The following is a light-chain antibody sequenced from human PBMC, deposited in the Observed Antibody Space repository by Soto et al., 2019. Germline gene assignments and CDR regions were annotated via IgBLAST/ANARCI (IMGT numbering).Light chain of an antibody. J-gene: IGLJ1*01. Sequence: QSALTQPASVSGSPGQSITISCTGTSSDVGDYPYVSWYQQHPGKVPKLIIYEVTHRPSGVSGRFSGSKSENTASLTISGLQAEDEADYYCSSYSRTNTLVFGSGTKLTVL. CDR3: SSYSRTNTLV. CDR1: SSDVGDYPY. V-gene: IGLV2-14*01. CDR2: EVT.